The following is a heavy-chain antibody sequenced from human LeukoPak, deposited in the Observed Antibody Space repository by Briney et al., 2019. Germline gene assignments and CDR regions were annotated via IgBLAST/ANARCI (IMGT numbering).Heavy chain of an antibody. J-gene: IGHJ6*03. CDR1: GYTFTGYY. V-gene: IGHV1-2*02. CDR3: ASGRTIFYHYMDV. CDR2: INPKRGDT. Sequence: ASVKVSCKASGYTFTGYYMHWVRQAPGQGLEWMGWINPKRGDTNYAQKFQGRVTMTRDTSISTVYMEVSRLRSDDTAIYYCASGRTIFYHYMDVWGKGTTVTISS. D-gene: IGHD3-3*02.